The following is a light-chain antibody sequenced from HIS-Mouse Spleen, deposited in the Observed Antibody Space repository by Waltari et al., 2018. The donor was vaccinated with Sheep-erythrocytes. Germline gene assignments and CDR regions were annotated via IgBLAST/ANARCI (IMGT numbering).Light chain of an antibody. CDR3: QQYNNWPPPYT. CDR2: GAS. J-gene: IGKJ2*01. V-gene: IGKV3-15*01. Sequence: EIVMTQSPATLSVSPGERATLSCRASQSVSSNLAWYQQKPGQAPRLFIYGASTRATGIPARFSGSGSGTEFTLTISSMQSEDFAVYYFQQYNNWPPPYTFGQGTKVEIK. CDR1: QSVSSN.